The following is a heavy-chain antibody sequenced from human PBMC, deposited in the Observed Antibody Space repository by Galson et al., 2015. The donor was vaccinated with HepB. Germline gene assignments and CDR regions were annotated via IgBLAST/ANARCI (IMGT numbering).Heavy chain of an antibody. V-gene: IGHV4-59*08. J-gene: IGHJ3*02. CDR3: ARYTNILSTGNAFDI. D-gene: IGHD2-8*01. CDR2: ISSSGTT. Sequence: ETLSLTCTVSGGSISSFYWSWIRQPPGKGLEWIGYISSSGTTNYNPSLKSRVTISVDTSKNQFFLKLSSVTAADTAVYYCARYTNILSTGNAFDIWGRGTLVTVSS. CDR1: GGSISSFY.